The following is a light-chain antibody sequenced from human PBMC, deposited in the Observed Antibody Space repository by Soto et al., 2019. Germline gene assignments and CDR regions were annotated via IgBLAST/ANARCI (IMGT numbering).Light chain of an antibody. V-gene: IGKV1-27*01. Sequence: DIEITQSPSSLSASVGDRVTITCRASQGISNHLAWYQQKPGKAPKLLIYAGSTLQSGVPSRFSGSGSGTDFTLTISRLQPEDFANYYCQKYKSAPLGALGQGTKVDIK. CDR2: AGS. J-gene: IGKJ1*01. CDR1: QGISNH. CDR3: QKYKSAPLGA.